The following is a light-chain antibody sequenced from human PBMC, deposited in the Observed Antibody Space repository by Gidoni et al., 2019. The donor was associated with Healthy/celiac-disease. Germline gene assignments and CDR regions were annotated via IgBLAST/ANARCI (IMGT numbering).Light chain of an antibody. CDR2: AAS. CDR1: QSISSY. J-gene: IGKJ1*01. V-gene: IGKV1-39*01. Sequence: DIQMTQSPSSLSASVGDRVTITCRASQSISSYLNWDQQKPGKAPKLLIYAASSLQSGVPSRFSGSGSGTDFNLTISSLQPEDFATYYCQQSYSTPPTFGQGTKVESK. CDR3: QQSYSTPPT.